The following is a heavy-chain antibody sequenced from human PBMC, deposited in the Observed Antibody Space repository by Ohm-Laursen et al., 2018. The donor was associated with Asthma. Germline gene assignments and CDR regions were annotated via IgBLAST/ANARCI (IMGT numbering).Heavy chain of an antibody. V-gene: IGHV3-74*01. J-gene: IGHJ4*02. Sequence: SLRLSCSASGFIFSDYFMHWVRQRPGEGLVWISHLFPVGRRTNYADSVRGRFTISRDDAQNTVYLQMHSLRVDDTAVYFCARGNVEGLLWGQGTLVTVSS. CDR3: ARGNVEGLL. CDR2: LFPVGRRT. CDR1: GFIFSDYF.